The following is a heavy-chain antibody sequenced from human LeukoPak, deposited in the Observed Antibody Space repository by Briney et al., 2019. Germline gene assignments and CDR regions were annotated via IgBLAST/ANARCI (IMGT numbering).Heavy chain of an antibody. V-gene: IGHV4-59*01. CDR2: IYYNGNT. D-gene: IGHD1-26*01. J-gene: IGHJ6*02. CDR1: DVSINSYY. CDR3: ARGRSNYYGMDV. Sequence: SETLSLTCSVSDVSINSYYWNWVRRPPGKGLEWIGYIYYNGNTNYSPSLKSRVTMSVDTSKNLFSLKVSSVTAADTAVYYCARGRSNYYGMDVWGQGTAVTVSS.